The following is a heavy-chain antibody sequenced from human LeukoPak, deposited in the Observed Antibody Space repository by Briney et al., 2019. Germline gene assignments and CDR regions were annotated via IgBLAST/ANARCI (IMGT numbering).Heavy chain of an antibody. CDR2: INHSGST. Sequence: PSETLSLTCTVSGGSVSSGSYYWSWIRQPPGKGLEWIGEINHSGSTNYNPSLKSRVTISVDTSKNQFSLKLSSVTAADTAVYYCARASRVLLMVRGVTRANYFDYWGQGTLVTVSS. J-gene: IGHJ4*02. V-gene: IGHV4-39*07. CDR1: GGSVSSGSYY. D-gene: IGHD3-10*01. CDR3: ARASRVLLMVRGVTRANYFDY.